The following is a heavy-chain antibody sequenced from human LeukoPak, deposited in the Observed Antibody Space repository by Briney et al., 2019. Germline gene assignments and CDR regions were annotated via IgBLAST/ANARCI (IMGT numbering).Heavy chain of an antibody. CDR2: INSNSGRT. D-gene: IGHD3-3*01. CDR1: GYTFIGYF. V-gene: IGHV1-2*02. J-gene: IGHJ4*02. CDR3: AREADFAGEGFFDL. Sequence: ASVKVSCKAAGYTFIGYFMHWVRQAPGQGLEWMGWINSNSGRTNFAQKFQGRVAMTRDMSTSTAYMELSRLRSDDTAVYFCAREADFAGEGFFDLWGQGTLVTVSS.